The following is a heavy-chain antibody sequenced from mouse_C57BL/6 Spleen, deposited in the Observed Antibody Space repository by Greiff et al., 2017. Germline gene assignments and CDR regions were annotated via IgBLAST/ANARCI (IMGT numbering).Heavy chain of an antibody. J-gene: IGHJ4*01. D-gene: IGHD1-1*01. Sequence: QVQLQQPGAELVMPGASVKLSCKASGYTFTSYWMHWVKQRPGQGLEWIGELDPSDSYPNYNQKFKGKSTLTVDKSSSPAYMQLSSLTSEDSAVYYCARSGYYGSSPYAMDYWGQGTSVTVSS. CDR1: GYTFTSYW. CDR2: LDPSDSYP. CDR3: ARSGYYGSSPYAMDY. V-gene: IGHV1-69*01.